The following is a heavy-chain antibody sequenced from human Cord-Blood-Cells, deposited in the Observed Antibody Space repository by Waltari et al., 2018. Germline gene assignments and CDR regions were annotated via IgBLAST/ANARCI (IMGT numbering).Heavy chain of an antibody. D-gene: IGHD3-3*01. J-gene: IGHJ4*02. Sequence: QVQLVQSGAEVKKPGASVKVSCKASGYTFTSSGISWVRQAPGQGLEWMGWISAYNGNTNYAQKLQGRVTMTTDTSTSTAYMELRSLRSDDTAMYYCARDNPRFYDFWSGYDYWGQGTLVTVSS. CDR1: GYTFTSSG. CDR3: ARDNPRFYDFWSGYDY. CDR2: ISAYNGNT. V-gene: IGHV1-18*01.